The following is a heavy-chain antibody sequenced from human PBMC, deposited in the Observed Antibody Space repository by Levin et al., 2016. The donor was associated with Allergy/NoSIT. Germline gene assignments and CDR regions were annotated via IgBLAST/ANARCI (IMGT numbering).Heavy chain of an antibody. V-gene: IGHV3-30*04. CDR1: GFTFSTFA. Sequence: GESLKISCAAYGFTFSTFAMHWVRQAPGKGLEWVAIISYDGSYKDYADSVKGRFTISRDNSENTLYLQMNSLRAEDTAMYYCARRDYLDSSGHHWGDNALNMWGQGTMVTVS. CDR3: ARRDYLDSSGHHWGDNALNM. J-gene: IGHJ3*02. CDR2: ISYDGSYK. D-gene: IGHD3-22*01.